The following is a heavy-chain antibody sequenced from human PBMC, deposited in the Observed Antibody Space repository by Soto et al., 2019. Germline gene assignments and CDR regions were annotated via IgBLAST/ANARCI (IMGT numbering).Heavy chain of an antibody. D-gene: IGHD3-10*01. Sequence: QVQLVQSGAEVKKPGSSVKVSCKASGGTFSSYTISWVRQAPGQGLEWMGRIIPILGIANYAQKFQGRVTITADKSTSTAYMELNSLRSEDTAVYYCARDHGSGRDSRRYYFDYWGQGTLVTVSS. V-gene: IGHV1-69*08. CDR3: ARDHGSGRDSRRYYFDY. CDR1: GGTFSSYT. CDR2: IIPILGIA. J-gene: IGHJ4*02.